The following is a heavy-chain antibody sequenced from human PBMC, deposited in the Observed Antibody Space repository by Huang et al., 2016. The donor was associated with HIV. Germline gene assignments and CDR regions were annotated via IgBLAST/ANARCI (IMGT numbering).Heavy chain of an antibody. J-gene: IGHJ5*02. CDR3: AREVMTSFGGPFDP. Sequence: QVQLYQWGAGLLRPSETLSLTCAVYRGSLSGYYWSWIRQSPEKGLECIGEINDSGTIHDNPSLKSRVTISVDTSKKQWSLKLKSVTAADTAVYYCAREVMTSFGGPFDPWGQGTLVAVSS. CDR2: INDSGTI. V-gene: IGHV4-34*01. CDR1: RGSLSGYY. D-gene: IGHD3-16*01.